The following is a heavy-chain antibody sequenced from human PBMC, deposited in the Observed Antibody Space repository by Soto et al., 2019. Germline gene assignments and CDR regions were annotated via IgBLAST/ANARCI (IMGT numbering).Heavy chain of an antibody. CDR3: ARSYYGSGSYWFYGMDV. Sequence: SVKVSCKASGGTFRSFVISWVRQAPGQGLEWMGGIIPIFGTTNYVQKFQGRVTITADESTSTAYMELSSLRSEDTAVYYCARSYYGSGSYWFYGMDVWGQGTTVTVSS. CDR1: GGTFRSFV. D-gene: IGHD3-10*01. J-gene: IGHJ6*02. V-gene: IGHV1-69*13. CDR2: IIPIFGTT.